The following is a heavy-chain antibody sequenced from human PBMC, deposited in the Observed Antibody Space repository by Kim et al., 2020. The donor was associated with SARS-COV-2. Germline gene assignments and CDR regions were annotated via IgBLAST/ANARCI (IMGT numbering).Heavy chain of an antibody. CDR1: GFTFSSYA. Sequence: GGSLRLSCAASGFTFSSYAMSWVRQAPGKGLEWVSAISGSGGSTYYADSVKGRFTISRDNSKNTLYLQMNSLRAEDTAVYYCAKGEDSSSWYPTAEYFQHWGQGTLVTVSS. V-gene: IGHV3-23*01. J-gene: IGHJ1*01. CDR3: AKGEDSSSWYPTAEYFQH. CDR2: ISGSGGST. D-gene: IGHD6-13*01.